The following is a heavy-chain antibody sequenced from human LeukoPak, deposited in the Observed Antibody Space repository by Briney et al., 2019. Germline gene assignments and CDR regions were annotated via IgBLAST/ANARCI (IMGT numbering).Heavy chain of an antibody. CDR2: IYYSGST. V-gene: IGHV4-59*01. Sequence: SETLSLTCTVSGGSISSYYWSWIRQPPGKGLEWIGYIYYSGSTNYNPSLKSRVTTSVDTSKNQFSLKLSSVTAADTAVYYCARNDILTGSFDYWGQGTLVTVSS. CDR1: GGSISSYY. CDR3: ARNDILTGSFDY. J-gene: IGHJ4*02. D-gene: IGHD3-9*01.